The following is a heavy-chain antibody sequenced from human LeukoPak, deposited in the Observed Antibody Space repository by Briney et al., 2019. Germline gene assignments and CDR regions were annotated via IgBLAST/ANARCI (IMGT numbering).Heavy chain of an antibody. V-gene: IGHV3-74*01. Sequence: GSLRLSCAASGFTFTTYWMHWVRQAPGKGLVWVSHINSDGSITSYADSVKGRFTISRDNAKNTLYPQMNSLRAEDTAVYYCARDAVDTANAVWGQGTTVTVSS. CDR2: INSDGSIT. CDR3: ARDAVDTANAV. CDR1: GFTFTTYW. D-gene: IGHD5-18*01. J-gene: IGHJ6*02.